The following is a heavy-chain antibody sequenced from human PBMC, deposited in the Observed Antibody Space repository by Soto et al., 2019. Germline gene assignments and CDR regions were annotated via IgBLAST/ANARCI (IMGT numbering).Heavy chain of an antibody. V-gene: IGHV3-23*01. CDR1: GLTLSSFA. CDR2: IKAGDTST. D-gene: IGHD3-3*01. CDR3: ALTAEGVVHRVDY. Sequence: EVQLLESGGGLVQPGGSLRLSCVASGLTLSSFAMNWVRQVPGKGLEWVSVIKAGDTSTIYADSVKGRITLSRDNSKNTGDLQMSGLRGEGAAVYYCALTAEGVVHRVDYWGQGTLGSAAS. J-gene: IGHJ4*02.